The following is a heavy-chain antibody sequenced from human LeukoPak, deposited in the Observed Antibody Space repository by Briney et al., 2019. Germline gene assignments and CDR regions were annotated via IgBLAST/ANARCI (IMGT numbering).Heavy chain of an antibody. D-gene: IGHD3-10*01. J-gene: IGHJ4*02. V-gene: IGHV3-74*01. CDR3: ARVGSSSLDY. CDR1: GFTFSSHW. Sequence: GGSLRLSCAASGFTFSSHWMHWVRQAPGKGLVWVSRITPDGSSTSYADSVEGRFTISRDNAKNTLNLQMNSLRAEDTAVYYCARVGSSSLDYWGQGILVTVSS. CDR2: ITPDGSST.